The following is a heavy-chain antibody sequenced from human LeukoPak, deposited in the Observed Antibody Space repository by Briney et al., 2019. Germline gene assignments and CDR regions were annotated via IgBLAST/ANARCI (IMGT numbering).Heavy chain of an antibody. CDR3: ATPGSRGYYYYYMDV. D-gene: IGHD6-13*01. J-gene: IGHJ6*03. V-gene: IGHV3-11*04. Sequence: GGSLRLSCAASGFTFSDYYMSWIRQAPGKGLEWVSYISSSGSTIYYADSVKGRFTISRDNAKNSLYLQMNSLRAEDTAVYYCATPGSRGYYYYYMDVWGKGTTVTVSS. CDR1: GFTFSDYY. CDR2: ISSSGSTI.